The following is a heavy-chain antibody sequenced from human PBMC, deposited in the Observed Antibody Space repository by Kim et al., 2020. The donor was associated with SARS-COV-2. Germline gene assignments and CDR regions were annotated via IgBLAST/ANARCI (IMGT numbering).Heavy chain of an antibody. Sequence: GGSLRLSCAASGFTFSIYSMNWVRQAPGKGLEWISYISSSSSTIYYADSVKGRFTISRDTAKNSLYLQMNSLRDEDTAVYYCARDGRYYEFWSGKPTLDHWGQGTLVTVSS. V-gene: IGHV3-48*02. CDR1: GFTFSIYS. CDR2: ISSSSSTI. J-gene: IGHJ4*02. CDR3: ARDGRYYEFWSGKPTLDH. D-gene: IGHD3-3*01.